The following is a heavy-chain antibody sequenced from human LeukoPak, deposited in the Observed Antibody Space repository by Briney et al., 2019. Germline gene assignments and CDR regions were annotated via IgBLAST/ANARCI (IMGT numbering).Heavy chain of an antibody. V-gene: IGHV3-13*01. CDR2: IGTAGDT. CDR3: ARVAKERVGGVYYFDY. Sequence: PGGSLRPSCAASGFTFSDYAMDWVRQPTGKGLEWVAAIGTAGDTYYTGSVKGRFTISRENAKNSLYLQMNSLRAGDTAVYYCARVAKERVGGVYYFDYWGQGTLVTVSS. D-gene: IGHD1-1*01. J-gene: IGHJ4*02. CDR1: GFTFSDYA.